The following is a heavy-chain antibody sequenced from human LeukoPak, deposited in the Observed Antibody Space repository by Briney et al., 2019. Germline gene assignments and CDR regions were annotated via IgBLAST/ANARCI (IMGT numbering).Heavy chain of an antibody. J-gene: IGHJ3*02. CDR3: ARGMSRTTFDAFDI. CDR1: GFTFTIYG. V-gene: IGHV1-18*01. D-gene: IGHD2/OR15-2a*01. Sequence: ASVKVSFKASGFTFTIYGISWVRQAPGQGLEWMGWISAYNGNPNYAQKLQGRVTMTTDTSTSTAYMELRSLRSDDTAVYYCARGMSRTTFDAFDIWGQGTMVTVSS. CDR2: ISAYNGNP.